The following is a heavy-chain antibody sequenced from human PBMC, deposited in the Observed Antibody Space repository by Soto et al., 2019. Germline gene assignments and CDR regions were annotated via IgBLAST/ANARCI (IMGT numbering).Heavy chain of an antibody. Sequence: LRLSCAASGFTFSSYAMHWVRQAPGKGLEWVAVISYDGSNKYYADSVKGRFTISRDNSKNTLYLQMNSLRAEDTAVYYCARESGYSGYDINYYYGMDVWGQGTTVTVSS. CDR3: ARESGYSGYDINYYYGMDV. CDR2: ISYDGSNK. V-gene: IGHV3-30-3*01. J-gene: IGHJ6*02. D-gene: IGHD5-12*01. CDR1: GFTFSSYA.